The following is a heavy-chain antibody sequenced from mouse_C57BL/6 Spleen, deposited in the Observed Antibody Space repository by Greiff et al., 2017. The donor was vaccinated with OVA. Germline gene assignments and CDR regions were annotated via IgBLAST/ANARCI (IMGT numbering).Heavy chain of an antibody. J-gene: IGHJ3*01. CDR3: ARDGYDYGFAY. D-gene: IGHD2-4*01. Sequence: EVMLVESEGGLVQPGSSMKLSCTASGFTFSDYYMAWVRQVPEKGLEWVANINYDGSSTYYLDSLKSRFIISRDNAKNILYLQMSSLKSEDTATYYCARDGYDYGFAYWGQGTLVTVSA. V-gene: IGHV5-16*01. CDR2: INYDGSST. CDR1: GFTFSDYY.